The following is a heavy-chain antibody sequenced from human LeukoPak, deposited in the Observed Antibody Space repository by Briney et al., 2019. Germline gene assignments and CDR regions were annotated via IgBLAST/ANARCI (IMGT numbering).Heavy chain of an antibody. V-gene: IGHV3-30-3*01. D-gene: IGHD3-10*01. CDR3: ARDYDGSGSLDY. Sequence: GGSLRLSCAASGFTFSSYAMHWVRQAPGKGLEWVAVISYDGSNKYYADSVKGRFTISRDNSKNTLYLQMNSPRAEDAAVYYCARDYDGSGSLDYWGQGTLVTVSS. J-gene: IGHJ4*02. CDR1: GFTFSSYA. CDR2: ISYDGSNK.